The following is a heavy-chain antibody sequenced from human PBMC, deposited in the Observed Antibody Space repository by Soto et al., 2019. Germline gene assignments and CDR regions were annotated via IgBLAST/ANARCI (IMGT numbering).Heavy chain of an antibody. CDR1: GFTFSSYG. CDR2: ISYDGSNK. CDR3: AKDSTIVVRFAFLWFDP. D-gene: IGHD3-22*01. J-gene: IGHJ5*02. V-gene: IGHV3-30*18. Sequence: GGSLRLSCAASGFTFSSYGMHWVRQAPGKGLEWVAVISYDGSNKYYADSVKGRFTISRDNSKNTLYLQMNSLRAEDTAVYYCAKDSTIVVRFAFLWFDPWGQGTLVTVSS.